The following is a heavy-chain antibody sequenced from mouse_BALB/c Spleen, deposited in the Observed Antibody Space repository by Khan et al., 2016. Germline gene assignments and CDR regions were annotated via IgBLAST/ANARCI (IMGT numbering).Heavy chain of an antibody. V-gene: IGHV3-2*02. CDR3: ARDTTVVAKDYFDY. D-gene: IGHD1-1*01. Sequence: EVQLQESGPGLVKPSQSLSLTCTVTGYSITSDYAWNWIRQFPGNKLEWMGYISYSGSTSYNPSLKSRIFITRDTSKNQFFLQLNSVTTEDTATYYCARDTTVVAKDYFDYWGQGTTLTVSS. CDR2: ISYSGST. CDR1: GYSITSDYA. J-gene: IGHJ2*01.